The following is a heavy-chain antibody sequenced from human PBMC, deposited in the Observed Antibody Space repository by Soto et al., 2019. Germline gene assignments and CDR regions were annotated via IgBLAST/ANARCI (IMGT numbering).Heavy chain of an antibody. Sequence: SETLSLTCTVSGGSISSYYWSWIRQPPGKGLEWIGYIYYSGSTNYNPSLKSRVTISVDTSKNQFSLKLSSVTAADTAVYYCARDKGASGFYYDSSGLRPDYYYYGMDVWGQGTTVTVSS. J-gene: IGHJ6*02. V-gene: IGHV4-59*01. CDR1: GGSISSYY. D-gene: IGHD3-22*01. CDR3: ARDKGASGFYYDSSGLRPDYYYYGMDV. CDR2: IYYSGST.